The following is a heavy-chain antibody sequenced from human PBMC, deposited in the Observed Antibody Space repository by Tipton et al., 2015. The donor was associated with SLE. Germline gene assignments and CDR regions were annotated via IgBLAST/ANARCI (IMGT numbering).Heavy chain of an antibody. CDR2: INPNNGDT. J-gene: IGHJ1*01. Sequence: QLVQSGAEVKKPGASVRVSCKASGYTFIGYYMHWVRQAPGLGLEWMGRINPNNGDTNYARKFQGRVTMTRDTSISTAYLELSRLTSDDTAVYYRARDLVAGISYFQHWGQGTLVTFSS. V-gene: IGHV1-2*06. CDR3: ARDLVAGISYFQH. D-gene: IGHD6-19*01. CDR1: GYTFIGYY.